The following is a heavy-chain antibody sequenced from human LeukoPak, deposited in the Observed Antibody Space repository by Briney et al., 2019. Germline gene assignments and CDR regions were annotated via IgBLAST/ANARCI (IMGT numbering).Heavy chain of an antibody. Sequence: GGSLRLSCAASGFTFSNAWMSWVRQAPGKGLEWVGRIKSKTDGGTTDYAAPVKGRFTISRDDSKNTLYLQMNSLKTEDTAVYYCTTFYGGYSWYFDLWGRGTLVTVSS. CDR1: GFTFSNAW. D-gene: IGHD4-17*01. V-gene: IGHV3-15*01. J-gene: IGHJ2*01. CDR2: IKSKTDGGTT. CDR3: TTFYGGYSWYFDL.